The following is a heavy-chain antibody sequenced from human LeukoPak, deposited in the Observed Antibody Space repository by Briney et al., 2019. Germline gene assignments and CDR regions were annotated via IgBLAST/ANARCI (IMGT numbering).Heavy chain of an antibody. Sequence: SVKVSCKASGGTFSSYAISWVRQPPGQGLEWMGRIIPILGIANNAQKFEGRVTITADKSTSTAYMELSSLRPEDTAVYYFVRSEIAYCGGDCYSAGWFDPWGQGTLVTVSS. CDR1: GGTFSSYA. J-gene: IGHJ5*02. D-gene: IGHD2-21*02. CDR2: IIPILGIA. CDR3: VRSEIAYCGGDCYSAGWFDP. V-gene: IGHV1-69*04.